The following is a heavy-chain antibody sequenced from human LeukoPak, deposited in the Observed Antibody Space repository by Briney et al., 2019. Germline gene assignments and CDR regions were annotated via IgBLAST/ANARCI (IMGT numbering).Heavy chain of an antibody. J-gene: IGHJ3*02. CDR3: AKDTPPDI. CDR1: GFTFSSYG. Sequence: GGSLRLSCAASGFTFSSYGMHWVRQAPGKGLEWVAVISNDGSNKYYADSVKGRFTISRDNSKNTLYLQMNSLRAEDTALYYCAKDTPPDIWGQGTMVTVSS. V-gene: IGHV3-30*18. CDR2: ISNDGSNK.